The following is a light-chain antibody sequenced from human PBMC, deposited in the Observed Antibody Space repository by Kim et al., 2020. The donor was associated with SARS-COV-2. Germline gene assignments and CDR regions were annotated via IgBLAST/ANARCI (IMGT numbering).Light chain of an antibody. CDR2: YDS. Sequence: SYELTQPPSVSVAPGQTARITCGGNNIGSKSVHWYQQKPGQAPVLVIYYDSDRPSGIPERFSGSNSGNTATLTISRVEAGDEADYYCQVWDRSSVHTVFGGGTKLTVL. J-gene: IGLJ3*02. V-gene: IGLV3-21*04. CDR3: QVWDRSSVHTV. CDR1: NIGSKS.